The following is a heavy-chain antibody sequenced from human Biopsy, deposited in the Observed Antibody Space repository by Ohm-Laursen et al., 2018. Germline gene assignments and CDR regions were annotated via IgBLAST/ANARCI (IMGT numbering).Heavy chain of an antibody. CDR2: FSYDGINK. J-gene: IGHJ4*02. CDR1: GFTFSGHG. Sequence: SLRLSCAASGFTFSGHGMHWVRQAPGKGLEWVAHFSYDGINKHYADSVKGRFTISRDNSKNTLSLQMNSLRVEDTAMYYCLREAATGYYRTADFWGQGTLVTVSS. CDR3: LREAATGYYRTADF. V-gene: IGHV3-30*03. D-gene: IGHD3-9*01.